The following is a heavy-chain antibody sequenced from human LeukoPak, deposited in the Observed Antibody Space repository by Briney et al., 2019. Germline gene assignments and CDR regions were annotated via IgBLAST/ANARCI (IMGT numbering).Heavy chain of an antibody. CDR2: ISYDGSNK. Sequence: GGSLRLSCAASGFTFSSYGMHWVRQAPGKGLEWVAVISYDGSNKYYADSVKGRFTISRDNSKNTLYLQMNSLRAEDTAVYYCAREISMIVVVPGFDYWGQETLVTVSS. CDR3: AREISMIVVVPGFDY. J-gene: IGHJ4*02. V-gene: IGHV3-30*03. D-gene: IGHD3-22*01. CDR1: GFTFSSYG.